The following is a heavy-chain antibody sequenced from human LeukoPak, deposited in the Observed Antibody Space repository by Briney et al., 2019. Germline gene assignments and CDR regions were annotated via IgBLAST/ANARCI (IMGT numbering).Heavy chain of an antibody. CDR3: AKAYGAAAGPTGY. CDR2: ILGSGGST. Sequence: GSLRLSCAASGFTFSYNAMAWVRQAPGKGLEWVSGILGSGGSTYYADAVKGRFTISRDNSKNTLYLQMNSLRAEDTAVYYCAKAYGAAAGPTGYWGQGTLVTVSS. CDR1: GFTFSYNA. D-gene: IGHD6-13*01. V-gene: IGHV3-23*01. J-gene: IGHJ4*02.